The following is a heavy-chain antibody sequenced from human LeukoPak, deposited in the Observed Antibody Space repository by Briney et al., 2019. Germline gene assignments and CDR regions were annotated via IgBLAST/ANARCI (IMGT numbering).Heavy chain of an antibody. V-gene: IGHV3-23*01. CDR2: ISGSGGNT. CDR1: GVTFSTYE. D-gene: IGHD6-19*01. J-gene: IGHJ4*02. CDR3: AKIGSSGCLDY. Sequence: PGGSLRLSCAASGVTFSTYEMSWVRQAPGKGLEWVSSISGSGGNTYYADSAKGRFTISRDNSKSTLYLQMNSLRAEDTAVYYCAKIGSSGCLDYWGQGTLVTVSS.